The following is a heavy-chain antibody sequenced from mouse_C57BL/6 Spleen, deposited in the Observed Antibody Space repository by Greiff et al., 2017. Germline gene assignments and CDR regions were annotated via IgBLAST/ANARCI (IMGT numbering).Heavy chain of an antibody. J-gene: IGHJ4*01. Sequence: VQLQESGAELVRPGASVTLSCKASGYTFTDYELHWVKQTPVHGLEWIGAIDPETGGTAYNQTFKGKAILTADKSSSTAYMELRSLTSEDSAVYYCTRSQGSDYDYAVDYWGKGTSVTVSS. CDR3: TRSQGSDYDYAVDY. CDR2: IDPETGGT. D-gene: IGHD2-13*01. V-gene: IGHV1-15*01. CDR1: GYTFTDYE.